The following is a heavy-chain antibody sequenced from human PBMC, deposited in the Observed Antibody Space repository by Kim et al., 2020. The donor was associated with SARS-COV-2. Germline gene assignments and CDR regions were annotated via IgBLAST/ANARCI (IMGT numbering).Heavy chain of an antibody. CDR2: IKTDGSST. V-gene: IGHV3-74*01. CDR1: GFTFRTYW. D-gene: IGHD6-13*01. CDR3: ASDCCVAAGARNLGIDY. J-gene: IGHJ4*02. Sequence: GGSLRLSCAASGFTFRTYWMHWVRQAPGKGLEWVSRIKTDGSSTTYADSVKGRFTISRDNAKNTLYLLMNSLRAEDTAVYYCASDCCVAAGARNLGIDYLGQGTLVTVSS.